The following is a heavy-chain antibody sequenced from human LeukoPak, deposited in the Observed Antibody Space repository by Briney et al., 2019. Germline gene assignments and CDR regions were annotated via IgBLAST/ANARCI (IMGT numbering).Heavy chain of an antibody. J-gene: IGHJ3*02. V-gene: IGHV4-39*01. CDR1: GGSISSSSYY. D-gene: IGHD2-15*01. CDR3: ASYVQTPPDAFDI. CDR2: IYYSGST. Sequence: SETLSLTCTVSGGSISSSSYYWGWIRQPPGKGLEWIGSIYYSGSTYYNPSLKSRVTISVDTSKNQFSVKLSSVTAGDTAVYYCASYVQTPPDAFDIWGQGTMVTVSS.